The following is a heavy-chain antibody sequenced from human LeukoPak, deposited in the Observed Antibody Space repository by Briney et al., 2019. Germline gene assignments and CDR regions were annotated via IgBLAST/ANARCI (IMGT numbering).Heavy chain of an antibody. CDR2: TYYRSKWDN. D-gene: IGHD3-10*01. J-gene: IGHJ5*01. Sequence: SQTLSLTCAISGDSVSSNSAAWNWIRQSPSRGLEWLGRTYYRSKWDNDYAVSVKSRITINPDTSKNQFSLQLNSVTPEDTAVYYCAREMDSGTYYYNWFDSWGQETLVTVSS. V-gene: IGHV6-1*01. CDR1: GDSVSSNSAA. CDR3: AREMDSGTYYYNWFDS.